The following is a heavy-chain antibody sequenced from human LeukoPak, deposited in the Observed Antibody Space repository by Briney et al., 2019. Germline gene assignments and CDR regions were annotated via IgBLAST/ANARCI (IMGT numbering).Heavy chain of an antibody. V-gene: IGHV4-39*01. CDR1: GGSISSSSYY. D-gene: IGHD4-17*01. Sequence: PSETLSLICTVSGGSISSSSYYWGWIRQPPGKGLEWLGSIYYSGSTYYNPSLKSRVTISADTSKNQYSLKLSSVTAADTAVYYCARLSTVTTLHAFDIWGQGTMVTVSS. CDR3: ARLSTVTTLHAFDI. CDR2: IYYSGST. J-gene: IGHJ3*02.